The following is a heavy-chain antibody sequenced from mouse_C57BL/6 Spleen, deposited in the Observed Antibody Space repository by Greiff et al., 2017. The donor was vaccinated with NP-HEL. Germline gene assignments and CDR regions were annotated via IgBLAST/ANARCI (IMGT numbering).Heavy chain of an antibody. CDR1: GYTFTDYY. CDR3: ARGGKNIYFDY. D-gene: IGHD1-1*02. Sequence: VQLQQSGAELVRPGASVKLSCKASGYTFTDYYINWVKQRPGQGLEWIARIYPGSGNTYYNEKFKGKATLTAEKSSSTAYMQLSSLTSEDSAVYFCARGGKNIYFDYWGQGTTLTVSS. CDR2: IYPGSGNT. J-gene: IGHJ2*01. V-gene: IGHV1-76*01.